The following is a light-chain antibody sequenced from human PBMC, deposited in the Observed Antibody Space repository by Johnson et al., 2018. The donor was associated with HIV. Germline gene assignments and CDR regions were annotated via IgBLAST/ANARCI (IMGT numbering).Light chain of an antibody. CDR1: SSNIGNNH. J-gene: IGLJ1*01. CDR2: EDK. CDR3: ATWVGSLTIGGV. V-gene: IGLV1-51*02. Sequence: QSVLTQPPSVSAAPGQKVSISCSGSSSNIGNNHVSWYQQFPGAAPKLLIYEDKKRPSGSPHRFSGSKSGPSATLGITGLQTGDQADYYRATWVGSLTIGGVFGTGTKVTVL.